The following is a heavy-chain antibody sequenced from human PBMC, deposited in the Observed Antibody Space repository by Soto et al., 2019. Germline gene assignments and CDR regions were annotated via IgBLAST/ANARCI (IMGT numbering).Heavy chain of an antibody. CDR2: IYHSGST. Sequence: SETLSLTCAVSAGSISSSNWWSWVRQPPGKGLEWIGEIYHSGSTNYNPSLKSRVTISVDKSKNQFSLKLSSVTAADTAVYYCARRGRNRYYYGMDVWGQGTTVTVSS. V-gene: IGHV4-4*02. CDR1: AGSISSSNW. J-gene: IGHJ6*02. CDR3: ARRGRNRYYYGMDV.